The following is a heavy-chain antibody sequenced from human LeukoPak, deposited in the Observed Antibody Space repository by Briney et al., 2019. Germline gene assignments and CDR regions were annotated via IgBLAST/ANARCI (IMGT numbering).Heavy chain of an antibody. V-gene: IGHV3-33*01. CDR3: ARNENSGWGYFDY. J-gene: IGHJ4*02. CDR1: GFTFSSYG. Sequence: GGSLRLSCAASGFTFSSYGMHWVRQAPGKGLEWVADIWFDGKNEHFADSVKGRFTISRDNSKDTLYLQMNSLRAEDTAVYYCARNENSGWGYFDYWGQGTLVTVSS. D-gene: IGHD5-12*01. CDR2: IWFDGKNE.